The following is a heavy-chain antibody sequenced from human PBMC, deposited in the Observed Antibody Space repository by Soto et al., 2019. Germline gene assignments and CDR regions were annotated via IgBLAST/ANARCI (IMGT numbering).Heavy chain of an antibody. CDR2: ISSSSSYI. CDR3: ARSLSWWSAGDDWFDP. J-gene: IGHJ5*02. V-gene: IGHV3-21*01. CDR1: GFTFSSYS. D-gene: IGHD2-15*01. Sequence: GGSLGLSCAASGFTFSSYSMNWVRQAPGKGLEWVSSISSSSSYIYYADSVKGRFTISRDNAKNSLYLQMNSLRAEDTAVYYCARSLSWWSAGDDWFDPWGQGTLVTVSS.